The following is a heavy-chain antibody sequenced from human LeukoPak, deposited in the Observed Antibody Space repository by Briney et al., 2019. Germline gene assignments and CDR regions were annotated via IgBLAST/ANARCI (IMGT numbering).Heavy chain of an antibody. D-gene: IGHD2-15*01. CDR1: GFTFSSNA. CDR2: IDGGGGST. CDR3: AKPDYSRGNFFDP. V-gene: IGHV3-23*01. J-gene: IGHJ5*02. Sequence: GGSLRLSCAASGFTFSSNAMNWVRQAPGKGLEGVSFIDGGGGSTYYADSVKGRFTISRDNSRNTLYLQMNSLRAEDTAVYYCAKPDYSRGNFFDPWGQGTLVTVSP.